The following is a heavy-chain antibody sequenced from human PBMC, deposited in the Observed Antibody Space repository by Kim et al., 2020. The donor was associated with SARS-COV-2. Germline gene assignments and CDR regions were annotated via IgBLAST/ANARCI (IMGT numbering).Heavy chain of an antibody. CDR2: ISYDGSNK. Sequence: GGSLRLSCAASGFTFSSYAMHWVRQAPGKGLEWVAVISYDGSNKYYADSVKGRFTISRDNSKNTLYLQMNSLRAEDTAVYYCARDSTALTGYSAYDYWGQGTLVTVSS. CDR3: ARDSTALTGYSAYDY. J-gene: IGHJ4*02. CDR1: GFTFSSYA. V-gene: IGHV3-30*04. D-gene: IGHD3-9*01.